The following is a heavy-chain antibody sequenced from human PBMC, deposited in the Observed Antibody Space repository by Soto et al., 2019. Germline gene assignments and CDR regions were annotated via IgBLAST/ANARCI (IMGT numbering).Heavy chain of an antibody. CDR1: GGSISIYY. V-gene: IGHV4-59*01. Sequence: SEPLSLTCTVSGGSISIYYWSWIRHPPGKGLEWIGYIYYSVSTNYNPSLKSRVTISVDTSKNQFSLKLSSVTAADTAVYYCARDPLGTQLYYYYGMDVWGQGTTVTVSS. D-gene: IGHD1-1*01. J-gene: IGHJ6*02. CDR3: ARDPLGTQLYYYYGMDV. CDR2: IYYSVST.